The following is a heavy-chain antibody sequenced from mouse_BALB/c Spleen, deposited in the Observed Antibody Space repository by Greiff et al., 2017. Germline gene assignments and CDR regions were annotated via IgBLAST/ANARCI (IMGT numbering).Heavy chain of an antibody. CDR2: ISYDGSN. CDR3: ARGGDYYAMDY. J-gene: IGHJ4*01. Sequence: EVHLVESGPGLVKPSQSLSLTCSVTGYSITSGYYWNWIRQFPGNKLEWMGYISYDGSNNYNPSLKNRISITRVTSKNQFFLKLNSVTTEDTATYYCARGGDYYAMDYWGQGTSVTVSS. V-gene: IGHV3-6*02. CDR1: GYSITSGYY.